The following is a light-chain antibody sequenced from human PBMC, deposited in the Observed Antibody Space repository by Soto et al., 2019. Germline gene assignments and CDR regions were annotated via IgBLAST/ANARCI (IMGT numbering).Light chain of an antibody. Sequence: EIVVTQSPATLSASPGERVTLSCRASQFVSRRLAWYHQRLGQVPRLLIYDTSTRAPGISARFSGSGSGTEFTLTISSLQSEDFAVYYCQEYIHWPPGMFGPGTTVDIK. CDR1: QFVSRR. V-gene: IGKV3-15*01. CDR3: QEYIHWPPGM. J-gene: IGKJ1*01. CDR2: DTS.